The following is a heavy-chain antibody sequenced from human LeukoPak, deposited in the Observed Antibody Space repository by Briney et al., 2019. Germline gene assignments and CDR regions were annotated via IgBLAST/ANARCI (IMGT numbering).Heavy chain of an antibody. D-gene: IGHD3-9*01. CDR1: GYTFTSHG. J-gene: IGHJ4*02. CDR3: ASGGDILTGYYPDY. Sequence: ASVKVSFKATGYTFTSHGISWVRQAPGQRREWMGWIRAYNGNTNYAQKLQGRVTMTTDTSTSTVYMELRSLRPDDTAVYYCASGGDILTGYYPDYWGQGTLVTVSS. V-gene: IGHV1-18*01. CDR2: IRAYNGNT.